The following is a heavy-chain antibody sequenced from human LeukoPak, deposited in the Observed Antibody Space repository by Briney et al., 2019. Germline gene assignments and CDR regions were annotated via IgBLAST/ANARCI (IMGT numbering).Heavy chain of an antibody. CDR1: GGFFNSYY. J-gene: IGHJ3*02. CDR2: IYYSGST. Sequence: SETLSLTCTVSGGFFNSYYWSWVRQPPGKGLEWISYIYYSGSTNYNPPLKSRVTISVDTSKNQFSLKVNSVTSADTAVYYCARNTNFVGATNNDAFDIWGQGTMVTVSS. V-gene: IGHV4-59*01. D-gene: IGHD1-26*01. CDR3: ARNTNFVGATNNDAFDI.